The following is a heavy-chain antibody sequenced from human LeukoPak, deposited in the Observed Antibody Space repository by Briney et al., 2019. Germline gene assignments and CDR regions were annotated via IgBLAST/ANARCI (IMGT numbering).Heavy chain of an antibody. CDR2: IYYSGST. D-gene: IGHD3-9*01. J-gene: IGHJ5*02. CDR1: GGSISSSSYY. Sequence: SETLSLTCTVSGGSISSSSYYWGWIRQPPGKGLEWIGSIYYSGSTYYNPSLKSRVTISVDTSKNQFSLKLSSVTAADTAVYYCARRCPLRYFDWFPGNWFDPWGQGTLVTVSS. V-gene: IGHV4-39*07. CDR3: ARRCPLRYFDWFPGNWFDP.